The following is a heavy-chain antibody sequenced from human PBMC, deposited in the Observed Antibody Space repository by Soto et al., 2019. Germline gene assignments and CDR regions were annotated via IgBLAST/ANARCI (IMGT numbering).Heavy chain of an antibody. CDR2: IYYSGST. D-gene: IGHD3-3*01. Sequence: QVQLQESGPGLVKPSQTLSLTCTVSGGSISSGDYYWSWIRQHPGKGREWIGNIYYSGSTSYNPSLRSRVTMSGDASKSQFSLKLSSVTAADTAVYYCARWWSGSRQGFDPWGQGTLVTVSS. CDR3: ARWWSGSRQGFDP. CDR1: GGSISSGDYY. J-gene: IGHJ5*02. V-gene: IGHV4-31*03.